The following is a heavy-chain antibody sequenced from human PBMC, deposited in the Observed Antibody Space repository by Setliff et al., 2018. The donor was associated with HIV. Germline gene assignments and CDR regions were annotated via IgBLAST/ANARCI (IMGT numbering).Heavy chain of an antibody. CDR3: ATGLSSTDPSSNS. D-gene: IGHD1-1*01. CDR1: GGTFSSYA. Sequence: SVKVSCKASGGTFSSYATSWVRQAPGQGLEWMGGIIPIFGTANYAQKFQGRVTITADKSTSTVYMELSSLRSDDTAVYYCATGLSSTDPSSNSWGQGTPVTVSS. J-gene: IGHJ4*02. V-gene: IGHV1-69*06. CDR2: IIPIFGTA.